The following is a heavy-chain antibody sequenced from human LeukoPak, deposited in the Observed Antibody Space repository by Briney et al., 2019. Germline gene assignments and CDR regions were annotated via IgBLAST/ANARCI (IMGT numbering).Heavy chain of an antibody. V-gene: IGHV3-48*03. D-gene: IGHD3-10*01. Sequence: QPGGSLRLSCAVSGFTFSACELTWVRQAPGKGVEGVSYISRRGSTRYYADSVKGRLTISRDNAKNSLYLQMNSLRAEDTAVYYCARVATMVRVPLDALDIWGQGTMVSVSS. CDR1: GFTFSACE. CDR3: ARVATMVRVPLDALDI. CDR2: ISRRGSTR. J-gene: IGHJ3*02.